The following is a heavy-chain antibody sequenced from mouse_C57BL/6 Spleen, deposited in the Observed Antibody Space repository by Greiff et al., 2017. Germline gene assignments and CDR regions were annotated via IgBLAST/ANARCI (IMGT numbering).Heavy chain of an antibody. V-gene: IGHV1-69*01. CDR1: GYTFTSYW. CDR3: AIFVTTVVYPLYYYPMDY. J-gene: IGHJ4*01. CDR2: LDPSDSYT. D-gene: IGHD1-1*01. Sequence: QVQLQQPGAELVMPGASVKLSCKASGYTFTSYWMHWVKQRPGPGLAWIGELDPSDSYTNYNQKFKGKSTLTVDKSSSTADMQLSSLTSKDSAVYYCAIFVTTVVYPLYYYPMDYWGQGTSVTGSA.